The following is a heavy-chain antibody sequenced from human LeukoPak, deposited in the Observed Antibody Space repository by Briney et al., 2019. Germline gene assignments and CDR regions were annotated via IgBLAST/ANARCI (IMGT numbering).Heavy chain of an antibody. CDR3: ARDRGSYFPFDY. CDR2: IYYSGST. CDR1: GGSISSYY. V-gene: IGHV4-59*01. J-gene: IGHJ4*02. D-gene: IGHD1-26*01. Sequence: SETLSLTCTVSGGSISSYYWSWIRQPPGKGLEWIGYIYYSGSTNYNPSLKSRVTISVDTSKNQFSLKLSSVTAADTAVYYCARDRGSYFPFDYWGQGTLVTVSS.